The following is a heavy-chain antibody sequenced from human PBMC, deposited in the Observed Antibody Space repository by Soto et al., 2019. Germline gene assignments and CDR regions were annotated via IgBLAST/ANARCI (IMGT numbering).Heavy chain of an antibody. CDR3: AKDSHGGATEGHFDY. CDR1: GFTFDDYA. CDR2: ISWDGGST. D-gene: IGHD1-26*01. Sequence: GGSLRLSCAASGFTFDDYAMHWVRQAPGKGLEWVSLISWDGGSTYYADSVKGRFTISRDNSKNSLYLQMNSLRAEDTALYYCAKDSHGGATEGHFDYWGQGTLVTVSS. J-gene: IGHJ4*02. V-gene: IGHV3-43D*03.